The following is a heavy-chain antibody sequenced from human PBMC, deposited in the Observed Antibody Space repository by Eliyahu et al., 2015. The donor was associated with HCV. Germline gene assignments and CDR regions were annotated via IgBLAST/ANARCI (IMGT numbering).Heavy chain of an antibody. V-gene: IGHV3-9*01. CDR1: GFTFXVYS. CDR3: AKSPTLFMEWFHPDAFDI. D-gene: IGHD3-3*01. Sequence: EVQLVESGGGLVQPGRSLRLSCAASGFTFXVYSMHWVRQAPGKGLEWVSGISWNSGSIGYADSVKGRFTISRDNAKNSLYLQMNSLRAEDTALYYCAKSPTLFMEWFHPDAFDIWGQGTMVTVSS. J-gene: IGHJ3*02. CDR2: ISWNSGSI.